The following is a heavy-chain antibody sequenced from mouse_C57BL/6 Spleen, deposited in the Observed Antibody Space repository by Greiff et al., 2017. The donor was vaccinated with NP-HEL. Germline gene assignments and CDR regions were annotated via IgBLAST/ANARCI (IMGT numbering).Heavy chain of an antibody. V-gene: IGHV1-47*01. CDR1: GYTFTTYP. D-gene: IGHD1-1*01. J-gene: IGHJ1*03. CDR3: ARGYYGSYWYFDV. CDR2: FHPYNDDT. Sequence: VKLVESGAELVKPGASVKMSCKASGYTFTTYPIEWMKQNHGKSLEWIGNFHPYNDDTKYNEKFKGKATLTVEKSSSTVYLELSRLTSDDSAVYYCARGYYGSYWYFDVWGTGTTVTVSS.